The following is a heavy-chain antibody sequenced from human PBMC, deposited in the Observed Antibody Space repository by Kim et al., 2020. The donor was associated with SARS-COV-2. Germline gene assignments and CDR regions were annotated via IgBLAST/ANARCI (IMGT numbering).Heavy chain of an antibody. D-gene: IGHD5-18*01. J-gene: IGHJ4*02. CDR1: GFTFSSYG. CDR3: AKKYSYGYAPFDY. Sequence: GGSLRLSCAASGFTFSSYGMHWVRQAPGKGLEWVAFISYDGSDKYYADSVKGRFTISRDNSKNTLYLQMNSLRAEDTAVYYCAKKYSYGYAPFDYWGQGNLVTVSS. CDR2: ISYDGSDK. V-gene: IGHV3-30*18.